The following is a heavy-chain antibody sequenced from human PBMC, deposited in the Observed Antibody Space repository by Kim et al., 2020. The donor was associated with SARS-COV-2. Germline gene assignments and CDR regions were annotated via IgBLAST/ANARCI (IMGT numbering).Heavy chain of an antibody. J-gene: IGHJ6*01. D-gene: IGHD3-10*01. CDR3: AKAVLRRVNVHYYGMDV. V-gene: IGHV3-30*18. CDR1: GFTFSTYG. Sequence: GGSLRLSCAASGFTFSTYGMHWVRQAPGKGLEWVALISYDGSNKYYADSVKGRFTISRDNSKNTLYLQMDSLRAEDTAVYYCAKAVLRRVNVHYYGMDV. CDR2: ISYDGSNK.